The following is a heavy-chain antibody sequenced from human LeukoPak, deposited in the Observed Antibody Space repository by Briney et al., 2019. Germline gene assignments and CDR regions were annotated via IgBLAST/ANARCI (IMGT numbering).Heavy chain of an antibody. CDR3: ARLTRGPFGVVIESLDY. CDR2: IYYGGST. CDR1: AGSTSSNSYD. V-gene: IGHV4-39*01. D-gene: IGHD3-3*01. Sequence: SETLSLTCTVSAGSTSSNSYDWVWIRQPPGKGLEWIGNIYYGGSTYYDPSLKSRVTISVDTSKNQFSLKLSSATAADTAVYYCARLTRGPFGVVIESLDYWGQGTLVTVSP. J-gene: IGHJ4*02.